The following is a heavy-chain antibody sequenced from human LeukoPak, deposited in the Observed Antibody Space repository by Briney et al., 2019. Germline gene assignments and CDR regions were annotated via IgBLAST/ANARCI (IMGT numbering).Heavy chain of an antibody. CDR3: ARSSNYYDSSGYPAEYFQH. D-gene: IGHD3-22*01. Sequence: GESLKISCKGSGYSFTSYWIGRVRQMPGKGLEWMGIIYPGDSDTRYSPSFQGQVTISADKSISTAYLQWSSLKASDTAMYYCARSSNYYDSSGYPAEYFQHWGQGTLVTVSS. V-gene: IGHV5-51*01. CDR1: GYSFTSYW. J-gene: IGHJ1*01. CDR2: IYPGDSDT.